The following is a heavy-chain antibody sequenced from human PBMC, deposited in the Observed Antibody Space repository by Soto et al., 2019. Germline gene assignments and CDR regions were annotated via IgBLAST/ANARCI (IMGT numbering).Heavy chain of an antibody. CDR2: IYYSGST. CDR1: GGSISSYY. CDR3: ARAYYYDSSGYFDLDY. J-gene: IGHJ4*02. D-gene: IGHD3-22*01. Sequence: SETLSLTCTASGGSISSYYWSWIRQPPGKGLEWIGYIYYSGSTNYNPSLKSRVTISIDTSKNQFSLKLSSVTAADTAVYYCARAYYYDSSGYFDLDYWGQGTLVTVSS. V-gene: IGHV4-59*01.